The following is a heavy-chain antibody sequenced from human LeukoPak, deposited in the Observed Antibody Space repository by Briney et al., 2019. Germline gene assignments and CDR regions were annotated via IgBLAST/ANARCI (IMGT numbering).Heavy chain of an antibody. V-gene: IGHV1-69*05. CDR3: AREGGSSHYYVEY. CDR2: IIPIFGTA. J-gene: IGHJ4*02. CDR1: GGAISSYA. Sequence: SVKVSCKASGGAISSYAISWVRQAPGQGLEWMGGIIPIFGTANYAQKFQGRVTITTDESTSPAYMELSSLRSEDTAVYYCAREGGSSHYYVEYWGQGTLVTVSS. D-gene: IGHD3-16*02.